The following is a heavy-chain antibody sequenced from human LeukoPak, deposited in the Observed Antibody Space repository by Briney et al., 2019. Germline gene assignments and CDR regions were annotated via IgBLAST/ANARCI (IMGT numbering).Heavy chain of an antibody. V-gene: IGHV1-2*02. CDR3: ARVAGGDWYYFDF. CDR1: GYTFTAYY. Sequence: ASVKLSCNASGYTFTAYYMHLVRQAPGQGLEWMGWINLNSGGTNSAQKFQGRVTMTRDTSISAAYMELSRLGSDDTAVYYCARVAGGDWYYFDFWGQGNLVTVSS. D-gene: IGHD2-21*02. CDR2: INLNSGGT. J-gene: IGHJ4*02.